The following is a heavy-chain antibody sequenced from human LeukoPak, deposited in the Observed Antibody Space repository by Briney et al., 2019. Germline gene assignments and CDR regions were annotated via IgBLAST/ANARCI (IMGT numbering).Heavy chain of an antibody. D-gene: IGHD3-16*01. J-gene: IGHJ4*02. Sequence: GASVRVSCKASGYTFIDYYMHWVRQAPGQGLEWMGMINPSGRSTTYAQKFQGRVTMTRDTSTTTVYMELSGLRSEDTAVYYCARPWGPNNYFDFWGQGTLVTVSS. CDR3: ARPWGPNNYFDF. CDR2: INPSGRST. V-gene: IGHV1-46*01. CDR1: GYTFIDYY.